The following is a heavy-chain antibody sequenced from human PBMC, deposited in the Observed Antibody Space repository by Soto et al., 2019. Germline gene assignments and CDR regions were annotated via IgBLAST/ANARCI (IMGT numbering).Heavy chain of an antibody. CDR2: ISHTGST. Sequence: QLQLQESGSELVKPSQTLSLTCAVSGGSISSGGYSWSWIRQPPGKGLEWIGYISHTGSTYYNPSLKSRVTISVDRSKNQFSLKLSSVTAADTAVYYCARGGGFLGYWGQGTLVTVSS. D-gene: IGHD3-10*01. CDR3: ARGGGFLGY. CDR1: GGSISSGGYS. J-gene: IGHJ4*02. V-gene: IGHV4-30-2*01.